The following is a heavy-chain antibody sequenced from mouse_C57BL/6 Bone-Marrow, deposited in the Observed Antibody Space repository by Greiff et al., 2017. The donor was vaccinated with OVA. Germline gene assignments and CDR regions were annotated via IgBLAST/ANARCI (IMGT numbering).Heavy chain of an antibody. J-gene: IGHJ1*03. CDR2: ISSGGDYI. Sequence: EVNVVESGEGLVKPGGSLKLSCAASGFTFSSYAMSWVRQTPEKRLEWVAYISSGGDYIYYADTVKGRFTISRANARNTLYLQMSSLKTEDTAMYYCTGGGIYYDGSSYGYFDVWGTGTTVTVAS. CDR3: TGGGIYYDGSSYGYFDV. D-gene: IGHD1-1*01. CDR1: GFTFSSYA. V-gene: IGHV5-9-1*02.